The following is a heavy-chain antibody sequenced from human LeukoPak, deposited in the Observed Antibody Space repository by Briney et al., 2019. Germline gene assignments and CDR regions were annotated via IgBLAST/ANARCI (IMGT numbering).Heavy chain of an antibody. D-gene: IGHD3-10*01. J-gene: IGHJ4*02. V-gene: IGHV3-23*01. CDR3: ARGKVTMVRGVITDFDY. CDR1: GFTFSSYA. Sequence: PGGSLRLSCAASGFTFSSYAMSWVRQAPGKGLEWVSAISGSGGSTYYADSVKGRFTISRDNAKNSLYLQMNSLRAEDTAVYYCARGKVTMVRGVITDFDYWGQGTLVTVSS. CDR2: ISGSGGST.